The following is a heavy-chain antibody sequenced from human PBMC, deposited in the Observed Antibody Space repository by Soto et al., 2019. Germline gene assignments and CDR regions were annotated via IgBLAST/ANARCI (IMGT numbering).Heavy chain of an antibody. Sequence: SLRLSCAASGFTFSSDAMSWVRQAPGRGLEWVSIISGNGGSTYYAASVKGRFTISRDNTKNTLYLQMDSLTAEDTAVYYCAKGSEFSNSYTLDFDFWGQGALVTVSS. CDR3: AKGSEFSNSYTLDFDF. CDR1: GFTFSSDA. D-gene: IGHD6-6*01. V-gene: IGHV3-23*01. J-gene: IGHJ4*02. CDR2: ISGNGGST.